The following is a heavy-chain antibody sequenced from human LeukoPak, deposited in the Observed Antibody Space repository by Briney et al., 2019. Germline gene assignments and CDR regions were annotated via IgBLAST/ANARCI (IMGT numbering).Heavy chain of an antibody. Sequence: PSETLSLTCAVSGGSISSGGYSWSWIRQPPGKGLEWIGYIYHSGSTYYNPSLKSRVTISVDRSKNQFSLKLSSVTAADTAVYYCARDDYGDYAPRFDIWGQGTMVTVSS. CDR3: ARDDYGDYAPRFDI. D-gene: IGHD4-17*01. CDR1: GGSISSGGYS. CDR2: IYHSGST. J-gene: IGHJ3*02. V-gene: IGHV4-30-2*01.